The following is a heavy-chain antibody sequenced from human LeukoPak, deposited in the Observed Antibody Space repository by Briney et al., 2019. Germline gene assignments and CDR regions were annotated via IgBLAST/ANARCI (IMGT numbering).Heavy chain of an antibody. D-gene: IGHD3-22*01. Sequence: ASVTVSCKASGYTFTDYYMHWVRQAPGQGLEWMGWINPNSGGTNYAQRFQGRVTMTRDTSISTAYMELSRLRSDDTAVYYCARDLPLYYYDSSGYQDYWGQGTLVTVSS. CDR2: INPNSGGT. V-gene: IGHV1-2*02. CDR1: GYTFTDYY. CDR3: ARDLPLYYYDSSGYQDY. J-gene: IGHJ4*02.